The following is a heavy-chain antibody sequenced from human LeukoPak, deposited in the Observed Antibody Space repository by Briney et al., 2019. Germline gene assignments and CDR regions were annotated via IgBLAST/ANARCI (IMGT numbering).Heavy chain of an antibody. Sequence: PGGSLRLSCAASGFTFSSYAMHWVRQAPGKGLEWVAVISYDGSNKYYADSVKGRFTISRDNSKNTLYLQMNSLRAEDTAVYYCAKRVPRYSSGWAFDYWGQGTLVTVSS. D-gene: IGHD6-19*01. V-gene: IGHV3-30-3*02. CDR3: AKRVPRYSSGWAFDY. J-gene: IGHJ4*02. CDR1: GFTFSSYA. CDR2: ISYDGSNK.